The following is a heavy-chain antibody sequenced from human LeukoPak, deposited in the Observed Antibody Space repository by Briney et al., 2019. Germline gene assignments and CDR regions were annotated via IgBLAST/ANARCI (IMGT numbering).Heavy chain of an antibody. CDR3: ALDSVGDPSAFDI. J-gene: IGHJ3*02. Sequence: SETLSLTCTVSGGSISSSSYYWGWIRQPPGKGLEWIGSIYYSGSTYYNPSLKSRVTISVDTSKNQFSLKLSSVTAADTAVYYCALDSVGDPSAFDIWGQGTMVTVSS. D-gene: IGHD2-21*02. CDR1: GGSISSSSYY. CDR2: IYYSGST. V-gene: IGHV4-39*07.